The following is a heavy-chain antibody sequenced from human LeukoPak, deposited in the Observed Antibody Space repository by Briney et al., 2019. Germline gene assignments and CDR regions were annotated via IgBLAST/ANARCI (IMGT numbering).Heavy chain of an antibody. V-gene: IGHV3-30*18. Sequence: GGSLRLSCEAPGFTFSSYGMHWVRQAPGKGLEWVAVISYDGSNKYYADSVKGRFTISRDNSKNTLYLQMNSLRAEDTAVYYCAKDHGVGATVDYWGQGTLVTVSS. J-gene: IGHJ4*02. CDR2: ISYDGSNK. D-gene: IGHD1-26*01. CDR1: GFTFSSYG. CDR3: AKDHGVGATVDY.